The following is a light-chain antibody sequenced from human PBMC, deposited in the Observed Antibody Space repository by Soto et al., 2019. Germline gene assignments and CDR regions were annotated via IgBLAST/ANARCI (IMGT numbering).Light chain of an antibody. Sequence: DIQMTQSPSTLSASVGDRVTITCRASQSISSWLAWYQQKPGKAPKLLIYDASSLESGVPSRFSGSGSGTEFTLTISSLQPDDFATYYCQQYGSSPPWTFGQGTKVDIK. CDR1: QSISSW. V-gene: IGKV1-5*01. J-gene: IGKJ1*01. CDR2: DAS. CDR3: QQYGSSPPWT.